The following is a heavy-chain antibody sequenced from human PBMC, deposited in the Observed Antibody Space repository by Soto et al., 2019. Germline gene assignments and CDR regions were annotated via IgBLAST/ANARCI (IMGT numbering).Heavy chain of an antibody. V-gene: IGHV3-33*01. CDR3: ARDGASHFFIDY. D-gene: IGHD3-16*01. Sequence: GGSLRLSCAASGFTFSSYGMHWVRQAPGKGLEWVAVIWYDGSNKYYADSVKGRFTISRDNSKNTLYLQMNSLRAEDTAVYYCARDGASHFFIDYWGQGTLVTVSS. CDR1: GFTFSSYG. J-gene: IGHJ4*02. CDR2: IWYDGSNK.